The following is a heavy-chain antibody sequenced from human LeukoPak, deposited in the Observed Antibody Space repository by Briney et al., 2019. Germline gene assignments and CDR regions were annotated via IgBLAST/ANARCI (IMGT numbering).Heavy chain of an antibody. CDR3: AKGSGSSRPYYFDY. V-gene: IGHV3-23*01. Sequence: GGSLRLSCATSGFTFSTYVMSWVRQAPGKGLEWVSALSGRSDGTYYADSVKGRFTISRDNSKNTLYLQMNSLTAEDTAVYYCAKGSGSSRPYYFDYWGQGTLVTVSP. CDR2: LSGRSDGT. J-gene: IGHJ4*02. D-gene: IGHD1-26*01. CDR1: GFTFSTYV.